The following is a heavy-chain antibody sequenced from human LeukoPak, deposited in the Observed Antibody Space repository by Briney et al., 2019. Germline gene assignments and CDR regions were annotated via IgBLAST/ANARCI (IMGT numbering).Heavy chain of an antibody. CDR3: AKDANYYDSSGFFIPFDY. J-gene: IGHJ4*02. CDR2: ISGNGHQT. V-gene: IGHV3-23*01. D-gene: IGHD3-22*01. Sequence: GGSLRLSCSASGFAFSRFAMTWVRHLPGKGLDGASTISGNGHQTYYGDSVKGRFSVSRDNSKNILYLPMDSLRADDSALYYCAKDANYYDSSGFFIPFDYWGQGTLVTVSS. CDR1: GFAFSRFA.